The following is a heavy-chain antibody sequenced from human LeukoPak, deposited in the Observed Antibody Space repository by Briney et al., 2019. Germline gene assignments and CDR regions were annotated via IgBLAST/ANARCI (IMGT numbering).Heavy chain of an antibody. CDR1: GYTFTSYG. V-gene: IGHV1-18*01. CDR3: ARDRVGIAVAGTPWGAFDI. CDR2: ISAYNGDT. D-gene: IGHD6-19*01. Sequence: ASVKVSCKASGYTFTSYGISWVRQAPGQGLEWMGWISAYNGDTNYAQKLQGRVTMTTDTSTSTAHMELRSLRSDDTAVYYCARDRVGIAVAGTPWGAFDIWGQGTMVTVSS. J-gene: IGHJ3*02.